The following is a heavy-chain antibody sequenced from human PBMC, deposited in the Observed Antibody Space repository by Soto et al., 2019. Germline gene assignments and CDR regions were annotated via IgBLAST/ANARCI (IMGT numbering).Heavy chain of an antibody. V-gene: IGHV3-33*01. CDR2: IWYDGSHE. CDR1: GFSFSDYG. D-gene: IGHD3-3*01. CDR3: ARGTGHYDVSWGYLHY. Sequence: QVQLVESGGGVVQPGRSLRLSCVASGFSFSDYGMHWVRQAPGKGLEWVATIWYDGSHEYYADSVKGRFSVSRDNSKNALYLQMSSLRAEDTAVYFCARGTGHYDVSWGYLHYWGQRTPVTVSS. J-gene: IGHJ4*02.